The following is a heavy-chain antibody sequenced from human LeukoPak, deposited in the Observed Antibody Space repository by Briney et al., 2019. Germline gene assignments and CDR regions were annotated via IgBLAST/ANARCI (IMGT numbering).Heavy chain of an antibody. Sequence: PSETLSLTCTVSGGSISSSSYYWGWIRQPPGKGLEWIGEINHSGSTNYNPSLKSRVTISVDTSKNQFSLKLSSVTAADTAVYYCARVGYYYGSGTDYWGQGTLVTVSS. CDR3: ARVGYYYGSGTDY. V-gene: IGHV4-39*07. D-gene: IGHD3-10*01. J-gene: IGHJ4*02. CDR1: GGSISSSSYY. CDR2: INHSGST.